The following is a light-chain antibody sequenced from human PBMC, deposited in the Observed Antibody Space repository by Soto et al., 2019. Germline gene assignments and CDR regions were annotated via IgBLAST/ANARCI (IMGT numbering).Light chain of an antibody. CDR2: GAS. CDR3: QKYGSSPVT. V-gene: IGKV3-20*01. CDR1: QSVSSNF. J-gene: IGKJ5*01. Sequence: EIVLTQSPGTLSLSPGERATLSCTASQSVSSNFLAWYQQKPGQAPRLLIYGASSRATGIPDRLSGSGSGTDFSLTISRLETEDSAVYYCQKYGSSPVTFGQGTRLEIK.